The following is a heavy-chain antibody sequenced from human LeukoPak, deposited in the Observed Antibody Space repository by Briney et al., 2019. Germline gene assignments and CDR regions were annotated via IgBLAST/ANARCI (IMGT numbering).Heavy chain of an antibody. V-gene: IGHV1-2*02. CDR2: TNPNSGGT. J-gene: IGHJ4*02. CDR3: ARDQVREQQRLAQGVGY. D-gene: IGHD6-25*01. Sequence: GASVKVSCKASGYTFTVCNMHWVRQAPGQGLEWMGWTNPNSGGTNYAQTFKGRVTMTRDTSMSTAYMELSRLRSDDTAVYYCARDQVREQQRLAQGVGYWGQGTLVT. CDR1: GYTFTVCN.